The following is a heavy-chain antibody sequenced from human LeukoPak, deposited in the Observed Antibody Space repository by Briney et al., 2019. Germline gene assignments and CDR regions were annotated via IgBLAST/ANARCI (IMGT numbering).Heavy chain of an antibody. V-gene: IGHV1-24*01. CDR1: GYTLTELS. CDR3: ATRSLCSGGSCYHRGLFDY. J-gene: IGHJ4*02. Sequence: ASVKVSCKVSGYTLTELSMHWVRQAPGKGLEWMGGFDPEDGETIYAQKFQGRVTMTEDTSTDTAYMELSSLRSEDTAVYYCATRSLCSGGSCYHRGLFDYWGQGTLVTVSS. CDR2: FDPEDGET. D-gene: IGHD2-15*01.